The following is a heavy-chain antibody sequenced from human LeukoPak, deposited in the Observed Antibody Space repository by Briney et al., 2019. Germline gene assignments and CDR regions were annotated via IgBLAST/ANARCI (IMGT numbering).Heavy chain of an antibody. CDR1: GGSISSGGYS. V-gene: IGHV4-30-2*01. J-gene: IGHJ3*02. CDR2: IYHSGST. Sequence: SETLSLTCAVSGGSISSGGYSWSWIRQPPGKGLEWIEYIYHSGSTYYNPSLKSRVTISVDRSKNQFSLKLSSVTAADTAVYYCARWAHGDAFDIWGQGTMVTVSS. CDR3: ARWAHGDAFDI.